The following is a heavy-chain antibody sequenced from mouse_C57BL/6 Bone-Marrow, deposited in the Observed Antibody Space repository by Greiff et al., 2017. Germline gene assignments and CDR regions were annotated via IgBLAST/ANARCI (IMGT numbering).Heavy chain of an antibody. D-gene: IGHD1-1*01. CDR1: GFSLTSYG. CDR3: ARNSGTYYYGSSYYAMDY. CDR2: IWSGGST. V-gene: IGHV2-2*01. Sequence: VQLVESGPGLVQPSQSLSITCTVSGFSLTSYGVHWVRQSPGKGLEWLGVIWSGGSTDYNAAFISRLSISKDNSKSQVFFKMNSMQADDTAIYYCARNSGTYYYGSSYYAMDYWGQGTSVTVSS. J-gene: IGHJ4*01.